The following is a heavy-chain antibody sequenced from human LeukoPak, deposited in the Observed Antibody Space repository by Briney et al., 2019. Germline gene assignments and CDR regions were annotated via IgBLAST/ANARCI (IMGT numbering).Heavy chain of an antibody. CDR3: ARGRWELRGLDY. D-gene: IGHD1-26*01. V-gene: IGHV1-8*01. J-gene: IGHJ4*02. Sequence: GASVKVSCKASGYTFTSYDINWVRQATGQGLEWMGWMNPNSGNTGYAQKFQGRVTMTRNTSISTAYMELSSLRSEDTAVYYCARGRWELRGLDYWGQGTLVTVSS. CDR1: GYTFTSYD. CDR2: MNPNSGNT.